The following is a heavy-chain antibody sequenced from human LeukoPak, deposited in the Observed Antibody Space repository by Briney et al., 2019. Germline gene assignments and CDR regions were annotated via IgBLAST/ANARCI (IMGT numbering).Heavy chain of an antibody. CDR2: NIPIFGTA. CDR1: GGTFSSYA. D-gene: IGHD3-3*01. V-gene: IGHV1-69*13. J-gene: IGHJ6*02. CDR3: ARTIYDFWSGTMDV. Sequence: ASVKVSCKASGGTFSSYAISWVRQAPGQGLEWMGGNIPIFGTANYAQKFQGRVTITADESTSTAYMELSSLRSEDTAVYYCARTIYDFWSGTMDVWGQGTTVTVSS.